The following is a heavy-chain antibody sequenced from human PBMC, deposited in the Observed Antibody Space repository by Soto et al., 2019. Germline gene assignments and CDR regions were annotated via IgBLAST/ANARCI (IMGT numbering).Heavy chain of an antibody. J-gene: IGHJ3*02. CDR2: IYYSGST. CDR3: AKGGSGRYSNAFDI. Sequence: QLQLQESGPGLVKPSDTLSLTCTVSGGSISSSSYYWGWIRQPPGKGLEWIGSIYYSGSTYYNPSLKSRVTISVDTSKNQFSLKLSSVTAADTAVYYCAKGGSGRYSNAFDIWGQGTMVTVSS. D-gene: IGHD3-10*01. V-gene: IGHV4-39*01. CDR1: GGSISSSSYY.